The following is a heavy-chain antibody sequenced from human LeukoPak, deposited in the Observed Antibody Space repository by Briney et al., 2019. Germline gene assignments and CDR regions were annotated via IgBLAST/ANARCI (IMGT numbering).Heavy chain of an antibody. Sequence: GESLKISCKGSGYGFTSYWIGWVRQMPGKGLEWMGIIHPGDSDTRYSPSFQGQVTISVDKSISTAYLQWSSLKASDTAMYYCARVVVVTSIFWYFDLWGRGTLVTVAS. CDR3: ARVVVVTSIFWYFDL. CDR1: GYGFTSYW. D-gene: IGHD2-21*02. V-gene: IGHV5-51*01. CDR2: IHPGDSDT. J-gene: IGHJ2*01.